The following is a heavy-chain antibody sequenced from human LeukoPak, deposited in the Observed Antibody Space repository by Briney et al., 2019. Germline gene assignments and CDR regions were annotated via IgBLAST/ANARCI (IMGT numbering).Heavy chain of an antibody. D-gene: IGHD3-9*01. CDR1: GYTFTSYG. CDR2: ISAYNGNT. V-gene: IGHV1-18*01. J-gene: IGHJ5*02. Sequence: ASVKVSCKASGYTFTSYGISWVRQAPGQGLEWMGWISAYNGNTNYAQKLQGRVTMTTDTSTSTAYMELRSLRSDDTAVYYCARGVKLRYFDWGNNWFDPWGQGTLVTVSS. CDR3: ARGVKLRYFDWGNNWFDP.